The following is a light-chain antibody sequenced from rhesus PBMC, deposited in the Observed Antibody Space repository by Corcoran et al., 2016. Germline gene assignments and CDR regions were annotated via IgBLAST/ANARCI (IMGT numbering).Light chain of an antibody. Sequence: DIQMTQSPSSLSASVGDTVTITCRASQSISSWLAWYQQKPGKAPKLLIYKASTLQSGVPSRFSGSGSGTDFTLTISSLQSEDVATYYGQQYSSSPYSFGQGTKVEIK. CDR2: KAS. J-gene: IGKJ2*01. V-gene: IGKV1-22*01. CDR1: QSISSW. CDR3: QQYSSSPYS.